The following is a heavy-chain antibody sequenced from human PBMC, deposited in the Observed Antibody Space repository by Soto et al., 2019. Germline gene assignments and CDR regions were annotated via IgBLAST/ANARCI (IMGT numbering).Heavy chain of an antibody. CDR3: ARPPAGYYYDSSGYYYDAFDI. J-gene: IGHJ3*02. V-gene: IGHV4-39*01. D-gene: IGHD3-22*01. CDR1: GGSISSSSYY. Sequence: QLQLQESGPGLVKPSETLSLTCTVSGGSISSSSYYWGWIRQPPGKGLEWIGSIYYSGSTYYNPSLKSRVTISVDTSKNQFSLKLSSVTAADTAVYYCARPPAGYYYDSSGYYYDAFDIWGQGTMVTVSS. CDR2: IYYSGST.